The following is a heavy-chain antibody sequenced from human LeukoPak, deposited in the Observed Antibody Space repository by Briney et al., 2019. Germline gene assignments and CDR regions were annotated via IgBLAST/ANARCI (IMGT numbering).Heavy chain of an antibody. CDR2: VSGSAGST. J-gene: IGHJ4*02. CDR1: GFTFSSYA. CDR3: AKDRLYCSSTSCPLAFDY. V-gene: IGHV3-23*01. D-gene: IGHD2-2*01. Sequence: GGSLRLSCEASGFTFSSYAMSWVRQAPGKGLEWVSVVSGSAGSTFYADSVKARFTNSRDNSKRTLFVQMNSLRAEDTAVYYCAKDRLYCSSTSCPLAFDYWGQGILVTVSS.